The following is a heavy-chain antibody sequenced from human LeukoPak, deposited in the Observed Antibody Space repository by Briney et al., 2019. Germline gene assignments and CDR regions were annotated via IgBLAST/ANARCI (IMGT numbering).Heavy chain of an antibody. CDR2: TFYRSKWYN. V-gene: IGHV6-1*01. D-gene: IGHD1-1*01. J-gene: IGHJ4*02. Sequence: SQTLSLTSAISGDSVSRHDLTWDWVRQSPSRGLEWLGRTFYRSKWYNDYAVSVKSRITVSPDTSKNPFSLHLNSVTPEDTAVYYCVRSYDWVFDYWGQGTRVTVSS. CDR3: VRSYDWVFDY. CDR1: GDSVSRHDLT.